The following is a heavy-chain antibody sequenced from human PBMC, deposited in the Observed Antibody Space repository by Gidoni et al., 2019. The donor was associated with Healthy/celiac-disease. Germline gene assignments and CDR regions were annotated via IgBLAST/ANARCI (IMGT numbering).Heavy chain of an antibody. CDR3: AKALSYYDFWSGYYTAPFDY. Sequence: EVQLLESGGGLVQPGGSLRLSCAASGFTFSSYAMSWVRQAPGKGLEWVSAISGSGGSTYYADSVKGRFTISRDNSKNTLYLQMNSLRAEDTAVYYCAKALSYYDFWSGYYTAPFDYWGQGTLVTVSS. D-gene: IGHD3-3*01. J-gene: IGHJ4*02. CDR2: ISGSGGST. CDR1: GFTFSSYA. V-gene: IGHV3-23*01.